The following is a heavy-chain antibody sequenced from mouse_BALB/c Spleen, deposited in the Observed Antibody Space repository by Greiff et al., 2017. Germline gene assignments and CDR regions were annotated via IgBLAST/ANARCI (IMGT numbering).Heavy chain of an antibody. CDR3: ARKFDYGSRNYAMDY. V-gene: IGHV2-4-1*01. D-gene: IGHD1-1*01. CDR2: IWSGGST. CDR1: GFSLTSYG. Sequence: VKLMESGPGLVQPSQSLSITCTVSGFSLTSYGVHWVRQSPGKGLEWLGVIWSGGSTDYNAAFISRLSISKDNSKSQVFFKMNSLQADDTAIYYCARKFDYGSRNYAMDYWGQGTSVTVSS. J-gene: IGHJ4*01.